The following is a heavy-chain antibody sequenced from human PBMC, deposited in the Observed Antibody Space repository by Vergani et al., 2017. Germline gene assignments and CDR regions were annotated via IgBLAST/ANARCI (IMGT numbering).Heavy chain of an antibody. J-gene: IGHJ4*02. CDR3: ARGEEGRGATYYFDY. CDR2: IIPIFGTA. Sequence: QVQLVQSGAEVKTPGASVKVSCKASGGTFSNYAISWVRQAPGQGLEWMGGIIPIFGTANYAQKFQGRVTITADESTSTAYMELSSLRSEDTAVYYCARGEEGRGATYYFDYWGQGTLVTVSS. D-gene: IGHD1-26*01. V-gene: IGHV1-69*13. CDR1: GGTFSNYA.